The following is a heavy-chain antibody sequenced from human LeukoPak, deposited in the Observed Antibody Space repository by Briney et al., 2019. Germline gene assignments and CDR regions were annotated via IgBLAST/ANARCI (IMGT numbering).Heavy chain of an antibody. CDR1: GFTFSSHW. D-gene: IGHD3-22*01. CDR3: AKDRYYYDSSGYYSHFDY. V-gene: IGHV3-23*01. CDR2: ISGSGGST. Sequence: PGGSLRLSCAASGFTFSSHWMHWVRQAPGKVLEWVSAISGSGGSTYYADSVKGRFTISRDNSKNTLYLQMNSLRAEDAAVYYCAKDRYYYDSSGYYSHFDYWGQGTLVTVSS. J-gene: IGHJ4*02.